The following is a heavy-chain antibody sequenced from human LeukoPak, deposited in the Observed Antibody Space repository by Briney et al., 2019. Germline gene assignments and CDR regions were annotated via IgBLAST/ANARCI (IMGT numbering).Heavy chain of an antibody. CDR1: GFTFSSYW. Sequence: GGSLRLSCAASGFTFSSYWMSWVRQAPGKRLEWVSGINDNGGRTYYTASVKGRFTISRDNSKNTLYLQMNSLRAEDTAVYYCAKAARREYYGSGSYYNWGQGTLVTVSS. CDR3: AKAARREYYGSGSYYN. V-gene: IGHV3-23*01. J-gene: IGHJ4*02. D-gene: IGHD3-10*01. CDR2: INDNGGRT.